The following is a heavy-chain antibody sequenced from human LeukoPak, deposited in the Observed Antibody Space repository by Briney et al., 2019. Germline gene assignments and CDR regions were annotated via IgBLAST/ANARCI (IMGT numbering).Heavy chain of an antibody. Sequence: GGSLRLSCAASGFTFSSYGMHWVRQAPGKGLEWVAFIRYDGSNKYYADSVKGRFTISRDNSKNTLYLQMNSLRAEDTAVYYCAKDLSGWHGSYYFDYWGQGTLVTVSS. J-gene: IGHJ4*02. CDR1: GFTFSSYG. V-gene: IGHV3-30*02. CDR2: IRYDGSNK. D-gene: IGHD6-19*01. CDR3: AKDLSGWHGSYYFDY.